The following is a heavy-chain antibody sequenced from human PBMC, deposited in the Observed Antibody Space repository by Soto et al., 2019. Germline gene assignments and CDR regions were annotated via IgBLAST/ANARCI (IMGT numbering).Heavy chain of an antibody. D-gene: IGHD2-21*01. CDR1: GGSISSGGYY. J-gene: IGHJ4*02. Sequence: PSETLSLTCTVSGGSISSGGYYWSWIRQHPGKGLEWIGYIYYSGSTYYNPSLKSRVTISVDTSKNQFSLKLSSVTAADTAVYYCARDKIPEYYFDYWGQGTLVTVSS. V-gene: IGHV4-31*03. CDR3: ARDKIPEYYFDY. CDR2: IYYSGST.